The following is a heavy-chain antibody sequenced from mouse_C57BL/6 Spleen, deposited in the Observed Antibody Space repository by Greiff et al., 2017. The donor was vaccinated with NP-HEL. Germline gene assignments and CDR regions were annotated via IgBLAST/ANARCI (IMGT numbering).Heavy chain of an antibody. CDR1: GYTFTSYW. J-gene: IGHJ1*03. V-gene: IGHV1-69*02. D-gene: IGHD2-3*01. CDR2: IDPSDSYT. Sequence: VQLQQPGAELVKPGASVKMSCKASGYTFTSYWITWVKQRPGQGLEWIGVIDPSDSYTNYNQKFKGKATLTVDTSSSTAYMQLSSLTSEDSAVYYCARSYDGFWYFDVWGTGTTVTVSS. CDR3: ARSYDGFWYFDV.